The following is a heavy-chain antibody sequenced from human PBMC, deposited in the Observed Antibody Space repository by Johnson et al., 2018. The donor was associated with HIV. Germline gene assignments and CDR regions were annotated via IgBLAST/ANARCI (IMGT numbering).Heavy chain of an antibody. J-gene: IGHJ3*02. CDR2: LRYDGSNK. CDR1: GFKFSNYA. D-gene: IGHD3-3*01. CDR3: AKDGFGVVPHVAFDI. V-gene: IGHV3-30*02. Sequence: QMQLVESGGGVVQPGGSLRLSCAASGFKFSNYAMHWVRQAPGKGLEWVAFLRYDGSNKYYADSVKGRFTISRDNSKNTLYLQMNSLRAEDTAVYYCAKDGFGVVPHVAFDIWGQGTMVTVSS.